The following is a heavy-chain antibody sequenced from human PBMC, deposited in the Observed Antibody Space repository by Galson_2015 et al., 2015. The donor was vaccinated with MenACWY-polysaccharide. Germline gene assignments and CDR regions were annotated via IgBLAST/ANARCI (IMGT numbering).Heavy chain of an antibody. V-gene: IGHV1-8*01. Sequence: SVKVSCKASGYTFTSYDINWVRQATGQGLEWMGWMNPNSGNTGYAQKFQGRVTMTRNTSISTAYMELSSLRSEDTAVYYCARVPPYDFRSGYFNFDYWGQGTLVTVSS. J-gene: IGHJ4*02. CDR3: ARVPPYDFRSGYFNFDY. CDR2: MNPNSGNT. D-gene: IGHD3-3*01. CDR1: GYTFTSYD.